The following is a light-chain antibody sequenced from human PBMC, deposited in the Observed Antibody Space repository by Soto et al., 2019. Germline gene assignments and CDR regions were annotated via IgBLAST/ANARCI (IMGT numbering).Light chain of an antibody. J-gene: IGKJ1*01. CDR2: DAS. CDR3: QQYNSYSRT. CDR1: QSISSW. V-gene: IGKV1-5*01. Sequence: DIRMTQSPSSLSASVGDRVTITCRASQSISSWLAWYQQKPGKAPKLLIYDASSLESGVPSRFSGSGSGTEFTLTISSVQPDDFATYYCQQYNSYSRTFGQGTKVDIK.